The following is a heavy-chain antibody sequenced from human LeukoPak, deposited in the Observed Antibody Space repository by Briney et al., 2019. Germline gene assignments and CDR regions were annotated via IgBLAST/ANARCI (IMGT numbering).Heavy chain of an antibody. D-gene: IGHD6-13*01. J-gene: IGHJ4*02. CDR2: IYYNGGT. CDR1: GGSIISSSHY. CDR3: AREEASAADY. Sequence: SETLSLTCTVSGGSIISSSHYWAWIRQPPGKGLEWIGSIYYNGGTFYSPSLKSRASISVDASKNQFSLKLSSVTAADTSVYFCAREEASAADYWGQGTLVTVSS. V-gene: IGHV4-39*01.